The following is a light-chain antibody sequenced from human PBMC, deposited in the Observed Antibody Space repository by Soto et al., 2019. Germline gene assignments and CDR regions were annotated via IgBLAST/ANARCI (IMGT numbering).Light chain of an antibody. J-gene: IGKJ1*01. Sequence: IVLTQSPANRYLSPGKRATLACRASQNIGNYLIWYPKKPGQAPRLLIYDVSNRAAGIPARCSGSGAGTDCTRTISSLQSDDFELVYCQQYKDWTTTFGQGTKVDI. CDR3: QQYKDWTTT. CDR2: DVS. CDR1: QNIGNY. V-gene: IGKV3D-11*02.